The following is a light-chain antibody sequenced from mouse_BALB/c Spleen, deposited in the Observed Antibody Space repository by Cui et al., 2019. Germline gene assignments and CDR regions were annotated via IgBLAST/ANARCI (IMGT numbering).Light chain of an antibody. CDR2: STS. CDR1: LSVSY. J-gene: IGKJ1*01. Sequence: QIFLTQSPAIMSSCPGDRVTITCSASLSVSYMHWFQHKPGTSPKVLIYSTSNLASGVPARLSGSGFGTSYSLTISRMEAEDAATYYCQQRSSYQPVGGGTKLEIK. V-gene: IGKV4-57*01. CDR3: QQRSSYQP.